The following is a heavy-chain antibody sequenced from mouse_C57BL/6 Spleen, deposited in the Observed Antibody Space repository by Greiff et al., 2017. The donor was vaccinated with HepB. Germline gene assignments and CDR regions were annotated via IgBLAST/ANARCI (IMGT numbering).Heavy chain of an antibody. J-gene: IGHJ4*01. CDR1: GYTFTSYW. CDR3: AIEEDADYAMDY. CDR2: IHPSDSDT. Sequence: QVQLQQPGAELVKPGASVKVSCKASGYTFTSYWMHWVKQRPGQGLEWIGRIHPSDSDTNYNQKFKGKATLTVDKSSSTAYMQLSSLTSEDSAVYYCAIEEDADYAMDYWGQGTSVTVSS. V-gene: IGHV1-74*01.